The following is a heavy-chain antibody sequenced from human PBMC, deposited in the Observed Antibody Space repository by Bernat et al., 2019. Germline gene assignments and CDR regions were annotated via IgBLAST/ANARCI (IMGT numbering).Heavy chain of an antibody. Sequence: QVQLVQSGAEVKKPGSSVKVSCKASGGTFSSYAISWVRQAPGQGLEWMGGIIPIFGTANYAQKFQGRVTITADESTSTAFMRLSSLGSEDTAVYYCAGPLKGGDSYYFDYWGQGTLVTVSS. CDR1: GGTFSSYA. J-gene: IGHJ4*02. CDR3: AGPLKGGDSYYFDY. CDR2: IIPIFGTA. V-gene: IGHV1-69*01. D-gene: IGHD3-16*01.